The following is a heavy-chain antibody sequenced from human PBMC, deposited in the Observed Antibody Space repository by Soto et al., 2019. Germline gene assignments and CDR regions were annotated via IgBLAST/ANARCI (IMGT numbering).Heavy chain of an antibody. V-gene: IGHV3-7*01. D-gene: IGHD1-1*01. CDR2: IRQDGGEE. CDR3: AKSEGYSFDI. J-gene: IGHJ3*02. Sequence: EVQLVEPGGGLVQPGGSLRLSCAASGLSFSSHWMSWVRQAPGRGLEWVANIRQDGGEEQYSDSVKGRFTLSRDNAKNSLYLQMNGLRVDDTAVYYCAKSEGYSFDIRGQGTMVTVS. CDR1: GLSFSSHW.